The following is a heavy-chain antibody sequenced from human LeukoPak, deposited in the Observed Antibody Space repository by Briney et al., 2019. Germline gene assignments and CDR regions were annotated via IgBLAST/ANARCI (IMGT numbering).Heavy chain of an antibody. Sequence: SETLSLTCTVSIDSIITSRYYWGWIRQPPGKGLEWIGSIYYSGSTYYNPSLKSRVTISVDTSKNQFSLKLSSVTAADTAVYYCARETKTAAADYYYFYYYMDVWGKGTTVTISS. V-gene: IGHV4-39*02. CDR3: ARETKTAAADYYYFYYYMDV. CDR1: IDSIITSRYY. D-gene: IGHD6-13*01. J-gene: IGHJ6*03. CDR2: IYYSGST.